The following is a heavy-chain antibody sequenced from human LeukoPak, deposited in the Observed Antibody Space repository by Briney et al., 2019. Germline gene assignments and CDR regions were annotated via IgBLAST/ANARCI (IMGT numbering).Heavy chain of an antibody. J-gene: IGHJ4*02. CDR3: ARVNGRSGYVAFDY. V-gene: IGHV3-21*01. Sequence: GGSLTLSCTASGFTFNTYTMHWVRQAPGNGLEWVSSISSTNSYIYYADSVRGRFTVSRDNAKNSLYLQMHSLSAEDTAVYYCARVNGRSGYVAFDYWGQGTLVTVSS. D-gene: IGHD5-12*01. CDR1: GFTFNTYT. CDR2: ISSTNSYI.